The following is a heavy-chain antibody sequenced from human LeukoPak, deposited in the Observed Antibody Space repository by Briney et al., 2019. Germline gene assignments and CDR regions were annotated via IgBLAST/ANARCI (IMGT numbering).Heavy chain of an antibody. D-gene: IGHD6-13*01. Sequence: SETLSLTCTVSGGSISSYYWSWLRQPPGKGLEWIGYIYYSGSTNYNPSLKSRVTISVDTSKNQFSLKLSSVTAADTAVYYCARANSSSWYPYYFDYWGQGTLVTVSS. J-gene: IGHJ4*02. CDR1: GGSISSYY. CDR2: IYYSGST. V-gene: IGHV4-59*01. CDR3: ARANSSSWYPYYFDY.